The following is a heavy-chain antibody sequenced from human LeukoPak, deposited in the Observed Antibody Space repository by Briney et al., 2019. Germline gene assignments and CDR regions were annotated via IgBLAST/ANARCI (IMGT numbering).Heavy chain of an antibody. CDR1: GFTFGDYA. Sequence: GGSLRLSCTGSGFTFGDYAMSWVRQAPGKGLDWVSEISGSGGTTFYADSVKGRFTISRDNSKNTLYLQMNSLRVEDTAVYYCAKGGVIPKVINDYWGQGTLVTVSS. V-gene: IGHV3-23*01. CDR3: AKGGVIPKVINDY. J-gene: IGHJ4*02. CDR2: ISGSGGTT. D-gene: IGHD3-16*02.